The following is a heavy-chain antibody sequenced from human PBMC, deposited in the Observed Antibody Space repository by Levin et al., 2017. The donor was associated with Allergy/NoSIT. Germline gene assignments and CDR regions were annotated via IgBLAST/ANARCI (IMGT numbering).Heavy chain of an antibody. CDR2: IRTKANTYVT. J-gene: IGHJ4*02. V-gene: IGHV3-73*01. D-gene: IGHD2-15*01. Sequence: GGPLRLSCAASGFTFSASPLHWVRQASGKGLEWVARIRTKANTYVTAYAASVKGRFTISRDDSKNTAYLQMNSLKTEDTAIYYCTTLPLLPDIQDCWGQGTLVTVSS. CDR1: GFTFSASP. CDR3: TTLPLLPDIQDC.